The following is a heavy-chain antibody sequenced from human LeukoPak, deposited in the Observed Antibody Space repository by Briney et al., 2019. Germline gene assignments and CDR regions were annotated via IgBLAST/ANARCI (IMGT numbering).Heavy chain of an antibody. Sequence: GGSLRPSCAASGFTFSDYYMSWIRQAPGKGLEWVSYISSSGSTIYYADSVKGRFTISRDNAKNSLYLKMNSLRAEDTAVYYCAREDIVATMNFDYWGQGTLVTVSS. CDR3: AREDIVATMNFDY. CDR2: ISSSGSTI. V-gene: IGHV3-11*01. CDR1: GFTFSDYY. J-gene: IGHJ4*02. D-gene: IGHD5-12*01.